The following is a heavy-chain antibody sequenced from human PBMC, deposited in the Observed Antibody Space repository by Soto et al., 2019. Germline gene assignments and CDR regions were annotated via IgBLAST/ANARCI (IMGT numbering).Heavy chain of an antibody. Sequence: QVQLVQSGAEVRKPGASVKVSCKASGYTFTTYGISWVRQAPGQGLEWMGWISGYNGHTKYAQKFQGRVTMTTDTSTSTVYMDLRSTRSDDTVVYYCAREVEMAYYYYVLDVWGKGTTVTVSS. CDR1: GYTFTTYG. V-gene: IGHV1-18*01. J-gene: IGHJ6*04. CDR3: AREVEMAYYYYVLDV. CDR2: ISGYNGHT.